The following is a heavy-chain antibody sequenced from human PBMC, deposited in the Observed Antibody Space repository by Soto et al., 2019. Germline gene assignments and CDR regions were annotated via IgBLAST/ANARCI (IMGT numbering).Heavy chain of an antibody. CDR3: AREVQVHTPAFVY. D-gene: IGHD3-10*01. V-gene: IGHV1-69*19. CDR1: GGTFNTYA. Sequence: QVQLVQSGAEMKKPGSSVKVSCQSSGGTFNTYAMNWVRQAPGQGPEWMGDISPMFGAANYAPKFQGRVTITADESTGPSYMQLSSLTSEDPALYFCAREVQVHTPAFVYWGQGTRVTVSS. J-gene: IGHJ4*02. CDR2: ISPMFGAA.